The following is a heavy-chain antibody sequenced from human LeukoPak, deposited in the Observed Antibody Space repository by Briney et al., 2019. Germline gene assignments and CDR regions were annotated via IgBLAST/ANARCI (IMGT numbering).Heavy chain of an antibody. CDR3: ARGHGYNLWWKYFDY. CDR1: GFTFSSYS. V-gene: IGHV3-21*01. J-gene: IGHJ4*02. Sequence: GGSLRLSCAASGFTFSSYSMNWVRQAPGKGLEWVSSISSSSSYIYYADSVKGRFTISRDNAKNSLYLQMNSLRAEDTAVYYCARGHGYNLWWKYFDYWGQGTLVTVSS. CDR2: ISSSSSYI. D-gene: IGHD5-24*01.